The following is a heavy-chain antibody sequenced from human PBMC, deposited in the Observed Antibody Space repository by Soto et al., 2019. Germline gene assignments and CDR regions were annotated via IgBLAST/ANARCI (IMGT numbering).Heavy chain of an antibody. J-gene: IGHJ1*01. CDR3: ARDASSAITILNFQH. D-gene: IGHD3-10*01. CDR2: INAGNGNT. Sequence: ASVKVSCKASGYTFTSYAMHWVRQAPGQRLEWMGWINAGNGNTKYSQKFQGRVTITRDTSASTAYMELSSLRSEDTAVYYCARDASSAITILNFQHWGQGTLVTVSS. V-gene: IGHV1-3*01. CDR1: GYTFTSYA.